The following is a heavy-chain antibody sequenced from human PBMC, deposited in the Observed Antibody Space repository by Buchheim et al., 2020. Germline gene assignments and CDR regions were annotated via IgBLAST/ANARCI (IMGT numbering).Heavy chain of an antibody. V-gene: IGHV3-7*01. J-gene: IGHJ5*02. CDR2: IKPDGSEQ. CDR1: GFTFNSYW. Sequence: EVQLVESGGGLVQPGGSLRLSCAASGFTFNSYWMNWVRQAPGKGLEWVANIKPDGSEQYYVDSVRGRFTISSDNAKSSLSLQMNSLRAEDTAVYYCGRAFDDGSAYRPFDPWGQGTL. D-gene: IGHD3-22*01. CDR3: GRAFDDGSAYRPFDP.